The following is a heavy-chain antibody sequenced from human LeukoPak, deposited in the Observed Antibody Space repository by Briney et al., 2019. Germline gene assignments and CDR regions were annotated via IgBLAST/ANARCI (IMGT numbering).Heavy chain of an antibody. J-gene: IGHJ4*02. CDR3: AREARAAMVTCVDY. D-gene: IGHD5-18*01. V-gene: IGHV3-20*04. CDR1: GFTFDDYG. Sequence: PGGSLRLSCAASGFTFDDYGMNWVRQAPGKGLEWVSGINWNGGSTGYADSVNGRFAISSDNAKNSLYLHVNSLRAEDTAVYYCAREARAAMVTCVDYWGQGTLVTVSS. CDR2: INWNGGST.